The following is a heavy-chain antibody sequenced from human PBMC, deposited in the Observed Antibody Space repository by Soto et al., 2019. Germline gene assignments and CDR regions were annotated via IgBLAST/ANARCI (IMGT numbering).Heavy chain of an antibody. V-gene: IGHV4-30-4*01. CDR3: ARADIAARITWFDP. J-gene: IGHJ5*02. Sequence: PSATLSLTCTVSGGSISSGDYYWSWIRQPPGKGLEWIGYIYYSGSTYYNPSLKSRVTISVDTSKNQFSLKLSAVTAADTAVYCCARADIAARITWFDPWRQGTLVTVSS. CDR1: GGSISSGDYY. CDR2: IYYSGST. D-gene: IGHD6-6*01.